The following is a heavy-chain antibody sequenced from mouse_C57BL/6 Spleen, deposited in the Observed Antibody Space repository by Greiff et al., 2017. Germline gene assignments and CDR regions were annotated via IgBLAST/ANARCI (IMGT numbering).Heavy chain of an antibody. V-gene: IGHV1-80*01. CDR2: IYPGDGDT. CDR3: ARREPTIVSFDY. J-gene: IGHJ2*01. D-gene: IGHD2-12*01. CDR1: GYAFSSYW. Sequence: VQLQQSGAELVKPGASVKISCKASGYAFSSYWMNWVKQRPGKGLEWIGQIYPGDGDTNYNGKFKGKATLTADKSSSTAYMQLSSLTSEDSAVYFCARREPTIVSFDYWGQGTTLTVSS.